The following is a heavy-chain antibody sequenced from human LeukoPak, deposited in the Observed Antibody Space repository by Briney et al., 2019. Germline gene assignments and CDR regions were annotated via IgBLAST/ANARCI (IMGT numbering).Heavy chain of an antibody. CDR1: GFTFRSYG. V-gene: IGHV3-21*05. CDR2: ISSSSSYT. Sequence: GGSLRLSCAASGFTFRSYGMSWVRQAPGKGLEWVSYISSSSSYTNYADSVKGRFTISRDNAKNSLYLQMNSLRAEDTAVYYCARALAVAGPFDYWGQGTLVTVSS. D-gene: IGHD6-19*01. J-gene: IGHJ4*02. CDR3: ARALAVAGPFDY.